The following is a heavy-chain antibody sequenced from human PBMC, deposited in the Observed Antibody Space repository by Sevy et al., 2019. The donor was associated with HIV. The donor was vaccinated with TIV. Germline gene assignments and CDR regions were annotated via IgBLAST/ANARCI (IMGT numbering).Heavy chain of an antibody. J-gene: IGHJ3*02. V-gene: IGHV3-21*01. Sequence: GGSLRLSCAASGFTFSSYSMNWVRQAPGKGLEWVSSISGLSNYIYYADSVQGRFTNSRDNAKNSLYLQMNSLTDEDTAVYYCARDETWDAFDIWGQGTMVTVSS. CDR2: ISGLSNYI. CDR3: ARDETWDAFDI. CDR1: GFTFSSYS.